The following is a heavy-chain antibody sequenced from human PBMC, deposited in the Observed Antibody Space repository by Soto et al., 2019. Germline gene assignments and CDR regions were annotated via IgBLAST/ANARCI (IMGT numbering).Heavy chain of an antibody. Sequence: XESLKISCKASGNNFLAFGCVWVRQMPGKGPEWMGIIHPGDSDTRYNPSFQGQVTLSVDKSTRTAHLQWSSLKASDTATYYCARKYCDICFQGGPYYGMDVWGQGTTVTVSS. CDR1: GNNFLAFG. CDR3: ARKYCDICFQGGPYYGMDV. CDR2: IHPGDSDT. D-gene: IGHD2-8*02. V-gene: IGHV5-51*01. J-gene: IGHJ6*02.